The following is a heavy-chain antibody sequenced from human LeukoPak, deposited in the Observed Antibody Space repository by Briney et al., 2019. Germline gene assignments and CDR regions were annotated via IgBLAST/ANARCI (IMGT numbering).Heavy chain of an antibody. J-gene: IGHJ4*02. CDR1: SSGGYY. V-gene: IGHV3-9*01. CDR3: ARDRGLTAYYFDF. D-gene: IGHD3-10*01. Sequence: SSGGYYWNWIRQHPGKGLEWVSGISWNSGTRGYADSVKGRFTISRDNARNSLYLQMNSLRAEDTALYYCARDRGLTAYYFDFWGQGTLVTVSS. CDR2: ISWNSGTR.